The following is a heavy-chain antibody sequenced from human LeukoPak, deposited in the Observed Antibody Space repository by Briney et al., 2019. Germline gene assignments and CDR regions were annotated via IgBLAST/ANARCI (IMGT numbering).Heavy chain of an antibody. CDR2: IWYDGSNK. Sequence: PGGSLRLSCAASGFTFSSYGMHWVRQAPGKGLEWVAVIWYDGSNKYYADSVKGRFTISRDNAKNSLYLQMNSLRAEDTAVYYCARGLPLGPFGDQPSYYFDYWGQGTLVTVSS. V-gene: IGHV3-33*01. J-gene: IGHJ4*02. CDR3: ARGLPLGPFGDQPSYYFDY. CDR1: GFTFSSYG. D-gene: IGHD3-10*01.